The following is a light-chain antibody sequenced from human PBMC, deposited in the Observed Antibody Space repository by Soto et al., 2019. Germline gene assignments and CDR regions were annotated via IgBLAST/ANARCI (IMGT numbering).Light chain of an antibody. CDR3: HQYGSTPPIT. CDR1: QIISTN. Sequence: EIVMTQSPATLSVSPGERATLSCRASQIISTNLAWYQQKPGQAPRLLIYGASSRATGIPDRFSGSGSGTDFTLTISRLEPEDFAVYFCHQYGSTPPITFGQGTRLE. V-gene: IGKV3-20*01. J-gene: IGKJ5*01. CDR2: GAS.